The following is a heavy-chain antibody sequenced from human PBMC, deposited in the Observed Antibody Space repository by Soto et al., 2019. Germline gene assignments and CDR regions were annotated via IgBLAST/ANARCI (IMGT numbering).Heavy chain of an antibody. Sequence: WDTLSLTCTISCGSVSTGSYYWSWIREPPGKGLERVVPIYNSGSTNYNPSLKSRVTISVDTSKNHFSLRMSSVTAADTAVYYCARMKRYAVFWSGYYKDYYYYGMDVWGQGITVTVSS. V-gene: IGHV4-61*03. CDR3: ARMKRYAVFWSGYYKDYYYYGMDV. CDR2: IYNSGST. CDR1: CGSVSTGSYY. D-gene: IGHD3-3*01. J-gene: IGHJ6*02.